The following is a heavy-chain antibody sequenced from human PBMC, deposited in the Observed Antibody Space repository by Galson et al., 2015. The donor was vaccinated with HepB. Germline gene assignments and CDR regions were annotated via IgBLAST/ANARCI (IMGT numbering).Heavy chain of an antibody. Sequence: QSGAEVKKPGESLKISCKGSGYSFTSYWIGWVRQMPGKGLEWMGIIYPGDSDTRYSPSFQGQVTISADKSITTAYLQWSSLKVSDTAMYYCARTYYYDSGVYFPSAYWGQGTLVTVSS. V-gene: IGHV5-51*01. J-gene: IGHJ4*02. CDR3: ARTYYYDSGVYFPSAY. D-gene: IGHD3-22*01. CDR2: IYPGDSDT. CDR1: GYSFTSYW.